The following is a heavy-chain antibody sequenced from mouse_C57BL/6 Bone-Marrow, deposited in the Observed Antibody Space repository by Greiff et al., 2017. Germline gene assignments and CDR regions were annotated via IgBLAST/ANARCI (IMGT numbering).Heavy chain of an antibody. CDR2: ILPGSGST. J-gene: IGHJ2*01. V-gene: IGHV1-9*01. D-gene: IGHD3-2*02. Sequence: QVQLQQSGAELMKPGASVKLSCKATGYTFTGYWIEWVKQRPGHGLEWIGEILPGSGSTNYNEKFKGKATFTADTYSNTAYMQLSSLTTEDSAIYYSARGGTAQATWDFDYWGQDTTLTVAS. CDR3: ARGGTAQATWDFDY. CDR1: GYTFTGYW.